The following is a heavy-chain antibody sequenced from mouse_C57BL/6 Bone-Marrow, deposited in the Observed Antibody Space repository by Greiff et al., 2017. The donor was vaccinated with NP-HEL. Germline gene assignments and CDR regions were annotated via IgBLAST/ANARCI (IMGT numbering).Heavy chain of an antibody. V-gene: IGHV1-55*01. Sequence: QVQLQQSGAELVKPGASVKMSCKASGYTFTSYWITWVKQRPGQGLEWIGDIYPGSGSTNYNEKFKSKATLTVDTSSSTAYMQLSSLTSEDSAVYYCARRYGSRSWFAYWGQGTLVTVSA. J-gene: IGHJ3*01. CDR2: IYPGSGST. CDR3: ARRYGSRSWFAY. D-gene: IGHD1-1*01. CDR1: GYTFTSYW.